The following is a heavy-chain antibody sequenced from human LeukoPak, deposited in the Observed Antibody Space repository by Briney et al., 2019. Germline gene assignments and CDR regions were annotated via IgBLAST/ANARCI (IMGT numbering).Heavy chain of an antibody. D-gene: IGHD3-10*02. V-gene: IGHV3-7*01. CDR2: IKQDGSEK. CDR3: AELGITMIGGV. CDR1: GSTFSTYW. J-gene: IGHJ6*04. Sequence: GGSLRLSCAASGSTFSTYWMSWVRQAPGKGLEWVGNIKQDGSEKYYVDSVKGRFTISRDNAKNSLYLQMNSLRAEDTAVYYCAELGITMIGGVWGKGTTVTISS.